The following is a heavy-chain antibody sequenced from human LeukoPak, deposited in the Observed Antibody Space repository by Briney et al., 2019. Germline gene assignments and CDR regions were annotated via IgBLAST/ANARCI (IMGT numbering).Heavy chain of an antibody. Sequence: GGSLRLSCTASGFSIRINYMSWVRQAPGKGPEWVSVIYSGGDTFYTDSVKGRFTISRDNSKNTVYLQMNSLTAADTAVYYCARDWSEYTGMDVWGQGTTVTVSS. D-gene: IGHD6-6*01. CDR2: IYSGGDT. CDR3: ARDWSEYTGMDV. CDR1: GFSIRINY. V-gene: IGHV3-66*01. J-gene: IGHJ6*02.